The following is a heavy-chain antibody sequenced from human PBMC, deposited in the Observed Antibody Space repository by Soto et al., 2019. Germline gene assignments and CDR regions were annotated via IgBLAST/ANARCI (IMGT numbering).Heavy chain of an antibody. D-gene: IGHD7-27*01. CDR1: GFSFSSNA. CDR2: ISASGAST. Sequence: EVQLLESGGGLVQPGGSLRLACAASGFSFSSNAMSWVRQAPGKGLEWVSAISASGASTYYADSVKGRFTISRDTSKNTLYLQMNSLRAEDTAVYHYAKANSGSSSTHTFDYWGQGTLVTVSS. V-gene: IGHV3-23*01. J-gene: IGHJ4*02. CDR3: AKANSGSSSTHTFDY.